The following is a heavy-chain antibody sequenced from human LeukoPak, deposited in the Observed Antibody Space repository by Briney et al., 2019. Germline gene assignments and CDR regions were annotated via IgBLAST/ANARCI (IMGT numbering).Heavy chain of an antibody. Sequence: GGSLRLSCAASEFTFRNYDMYWVRQAPGKGLEWVAVISSDGSNKNYADSVKGRFTISRDNSKNTLYLQMNSLRPEDTAVYYCARAGHYYDSSGYFIDYWGQGTLVTVSS. V-gene: IGHV3-30*04. D-gene: IGHD3-22*01. J-gene: IGHJ4*02. CDR2: ISSDGSNK. CDR3: ARAGHYYDSSGYFIDY. CDR1: EFTFRNYD.